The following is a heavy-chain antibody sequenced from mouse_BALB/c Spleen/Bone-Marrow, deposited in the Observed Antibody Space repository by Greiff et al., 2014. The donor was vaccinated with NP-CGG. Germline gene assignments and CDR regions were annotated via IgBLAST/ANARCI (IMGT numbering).Heavy chain of an antibody. Sequence: VQLKQSGAELLKPGASVKLSCKTSGYTFTTYWMQWVKQRPGQGLEWIGEINPSNGRTNYNEKFKRKATLTVDKSSSTAYMQLSSLTSEDSAVYYCARGDGKYAFAYWGEGTLVTVSA. D-gene: IGHD2-1*01. J-gene: IGHJ3*01. CDR3: ARGDGKYAFAY. CDR2: INPSNGRT. CDR1: GYTFTTYW. V-gene: IGHV1S81*02.